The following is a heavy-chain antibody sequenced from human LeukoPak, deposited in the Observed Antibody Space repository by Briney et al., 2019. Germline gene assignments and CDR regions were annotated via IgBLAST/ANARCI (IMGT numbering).Heavy chain of an antibody. V-gene: IGHV4-59*08. J-gene: IGHJ4*02. D-gene: IGHD3-10*01. CDR1: GGSINTYY. CDR2: IYSSGST. CDR3: ARQYGSYNPFDY. Sequence: SEPLSLTCTVSGGSINTYYWSWIRQTPGKGLEWMGYIYSSGSTKYNPSLKSRVSISVDTSKNQFSLKLSSVTAADTALYYCARQYGSYNPFDYWGQGTLVTVSS.